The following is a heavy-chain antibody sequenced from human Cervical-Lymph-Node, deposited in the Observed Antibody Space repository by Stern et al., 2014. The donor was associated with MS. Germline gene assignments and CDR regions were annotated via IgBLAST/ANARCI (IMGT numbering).Heavy chain of an antibody. CDR3: ASAYSSSHYYFDY. V-gene: IGHV3-33*01. CDR2: IWYDGSNP. J-gene: IGHJ4*02. Sequence: VHLVESGGGVVQPGRSLRLSCEASGFSFSRYAMHWVRQAPGKGLEWVALIWYDGSNPYYADSVTGRFTISRDNFKNTLYLQMNSLRAEDTAVYYCASAYSSSHYYFDYWGQGTLVTVSS. D-gene: IGHD6-13*01. CDR1: GFSFSRYA.